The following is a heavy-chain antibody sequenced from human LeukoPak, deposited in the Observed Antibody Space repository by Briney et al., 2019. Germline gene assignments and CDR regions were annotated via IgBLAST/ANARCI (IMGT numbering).Heavy chain of an antibody. J-gene: IGHJ5*02. CDR2: IHYSGSS. D-gene: IGHD6-13*01. V-gene: IGHV4-39*07. CDR1: GDSISSSSYY. Sequence: SETLSLTCTVSGDSISSSSYYWDWIRQPPGKGLEWIASIHYSGSSYYNPSLKSRVTISVDTSNKQFSLTMRSVTAADTALYYCAREGTHSSTWYHWFDPWGQGTRVTVSS. CDR3: AREGTHSSTWYHWFDP.